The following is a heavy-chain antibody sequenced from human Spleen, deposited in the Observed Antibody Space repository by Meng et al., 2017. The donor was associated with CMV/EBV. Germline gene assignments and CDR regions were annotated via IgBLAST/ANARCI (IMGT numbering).Heavy chain of an antibody. J-gene: IGHJ4*02. Sequence: VRPQESGPGRVKPSGTLSLTCAVSGGSISSSNWWSWVRQPPGKGLEWIGEIYHSGSTNYNPSLKSRVTISVDKSKNQFSLKLSSVTAADTAVYYCASFPPPGKQWLVTDYWGQGTLVTVSS. CDR1: GGSISSSNW. CDR2: IYHSGST. CDR3: ASFPPPGKQWLVTDY. D-gene: IGHD6-19*01. V-gene: IGHV4-4*02.